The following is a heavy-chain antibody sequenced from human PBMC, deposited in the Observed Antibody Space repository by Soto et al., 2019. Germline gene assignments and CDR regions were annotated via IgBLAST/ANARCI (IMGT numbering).Heavy chain of an antibody. J-gene: IGHJ4*02. CDR3: ARLLWDSNPWSRDDY. D-gene: IGHD3-16*01. CDR2: ISTYDGNT. CDR1: GYTFTTYA. Sequence: ASVKVSCKASGYTFTTYAVSWVRQAPGQGLERMGWISTYDGNTDYAQNLQGRVTMTTDTSTNTAYMELSSLRSDDTAVYYCARLLWDSNPWSRDDYWGQGTLVTVSS. V-gene: IGHV1-18*01.